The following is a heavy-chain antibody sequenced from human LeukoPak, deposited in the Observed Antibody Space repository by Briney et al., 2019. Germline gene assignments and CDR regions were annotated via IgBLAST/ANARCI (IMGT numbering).Heavy chain of an antibody. CDR3: ARSMYSRSSGDAFDI. CDR1: GYSFTSYW. CDR2: IYPGDSDT. D-gene: IGHD6-6*01. V-gene: IGHV5-51*01. J-gene: IGHJ3*02. Sequence: GESLKISCKGSGYSFTSYWIGWVRQLPGKGLEWMGIIYPGDSDTRYSPSFQGQVTISADKSISTAYLQWSSLKASDTAMYYCARSMYSRSSGDAFDIWGQGTMVTVSS.